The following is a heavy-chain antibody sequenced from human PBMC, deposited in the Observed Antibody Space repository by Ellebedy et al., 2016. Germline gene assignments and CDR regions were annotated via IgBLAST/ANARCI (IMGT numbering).Heavy chain of an antibody. CDR2: ISAGSDTT. CDR1: GFTLSDYS. J-gene: IGHJ4*01. D-gene: IGHD4-17*01. CDR3: RQGHYADL. Sequence: GESLKISXAASGFTLSDYSMNWVRQAPGKGLEWVSTISAGSDTTRLADSVKGRFTISRDSSKNSVYLRMNNLRLEDTAVYYCRQGHYADLWGQGTLVTVSS. V-gene: IGHV3-23*01.